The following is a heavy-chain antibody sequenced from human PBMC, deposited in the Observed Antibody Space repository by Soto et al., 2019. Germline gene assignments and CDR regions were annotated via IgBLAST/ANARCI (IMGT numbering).Heavy chain of an antibody. CDR3: ARQSYFDGAGYYLGWFDP. CDR2: LNYGGTT. CDR1: GASMTSSIYY. V-gene: IGHV4-39*01. D-gene: IGHD3-22*01. J-gene: IGHJ5*02. Sequence: SETLSLTCSVSGASMTSSIYYWAWIRQAPGKGLEWIGSLNYGGTTYHSPSLEGRVTMSVDTSKKEFSLNVISVTAADTAIYYCARQSYFDGAGYYLGWFDPWGQGTLVTVSS.